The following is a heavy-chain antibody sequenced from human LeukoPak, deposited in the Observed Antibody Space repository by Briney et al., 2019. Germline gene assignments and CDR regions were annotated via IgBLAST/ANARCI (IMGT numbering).Heavy chain of an antibody. Sequence: GGSLRLSCAASGFTFSSYAMSWVRQAPGKGLEWVSGISGSGGTTYHADFVKGRFTISRDNSRNTLYLQMNSLRAEDTAVYYCAKGYCSSFTCYSRFDPWGQGTLVTVSS. D-gene: IGHD2-2*01. V-gene: IGHV3-23*01. CDR1: GFTFSSYA. CDR3: AKGYCSSFTCYSRFDP. J-gene: IGHJ5*02. CDR2: ISGSGGTT.